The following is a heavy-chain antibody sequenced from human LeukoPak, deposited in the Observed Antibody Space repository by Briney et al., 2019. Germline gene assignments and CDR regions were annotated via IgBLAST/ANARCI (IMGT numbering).Heavy chain of an antibody. V-gene: IGHV4-59*10. CDR1: GGSFSGYY. Sequence: ETLSLTCAVYGGSFSGYYWSWIRQPAGKGLEWIGRISSSGSTNYNPSLKSRVTISVDTSKNQFSLKLSSVTAADTAVYFCARGPYSYDSSGAFDIWGQGTMVTVSS. J-gene: IGHJ3*02. D-gene: IGHD3-22*01. CDR2: ISSSGST. CDR3: ARGPYSYDSSGAFDI.